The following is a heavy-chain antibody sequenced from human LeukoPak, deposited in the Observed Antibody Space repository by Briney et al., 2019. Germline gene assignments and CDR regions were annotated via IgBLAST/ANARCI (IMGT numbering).Heavy chain of an antibody. CDR2: LSYDGNTK. V-gene: IGHV3-30*04. J-gene: IGHJ4*02. CDR3: ARDRLPDPVHCFDS. Sequence: PGGSLRLSCAASGFTFNTYAMHWVRQAPDKGLEWVALLSYDGNTKYYADSVKGRFTISRDISKNMLYLQMSSLRPEDTALYYCARDRLPDPVHCFDSWGQGTLVTVSS. CDR1: GFTFNTYA.